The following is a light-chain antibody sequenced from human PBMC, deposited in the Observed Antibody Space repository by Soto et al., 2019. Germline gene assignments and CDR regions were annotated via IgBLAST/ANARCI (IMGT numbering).Light chain of an antibody. Sequence: EIVLTQSPGTLSLSPGETATLSCRASQTVNSDYLAWFQQRPGQAPRLLIFATSRRATDIPDRFSGSGSGTDFTLAIRRLEPEDFAVYYCHQFGYSPRTFCQGTKVDIK. V-gene: IGKV3-20*01. J-gene: IGKJ1*01. CDR1: QTVNSDY. CDR3: HQFGYSPRT. CDR2: ATS.